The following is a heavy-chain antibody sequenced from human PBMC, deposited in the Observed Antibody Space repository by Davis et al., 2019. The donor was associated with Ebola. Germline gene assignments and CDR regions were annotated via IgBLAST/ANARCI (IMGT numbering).Heavy chain of an antibody. Sequence: ASVKVSCKASGYSFTDYYMHWVRQAPGQGLAWMGWISAYNGNTNYAQKFQGRVTMTTDTSTSTAYMELRSLRSDDTAVYYCARTGWFGELTLDYWGQGTLVTVSS. CDR1: GYSFTDYY. J-gene: IGHJ4*02. V-gene: IGHV1-18*04. CDR3: ARTGWFGELTLDY. CDR2: ISAYNGNT. D-gene: IGHD3-10*01.